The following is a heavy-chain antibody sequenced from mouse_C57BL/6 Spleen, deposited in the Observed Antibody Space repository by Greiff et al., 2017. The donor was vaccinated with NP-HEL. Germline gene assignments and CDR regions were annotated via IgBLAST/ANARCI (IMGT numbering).Heavy chain of an antibody. D-gene: IGHD1-1*01. J-gene: IGHJ2*01. Sequence: VQLKESGAELVKPGASVKLSCTASGFNIKDYYMHWVKQRTEQGLEWIGRIDPEDGETKYAPKFQGKATIKADTSSNTAYLQLSSLPSEDTAVYYCARGRYYGSSYGYFDYWGQGTTLTVSS. CDR1: GFNIKDYY. CDR2: IDPEDGET. V-gene: IGHV14-2*01. CDR3: ARGRYYGSSYGYFDY.